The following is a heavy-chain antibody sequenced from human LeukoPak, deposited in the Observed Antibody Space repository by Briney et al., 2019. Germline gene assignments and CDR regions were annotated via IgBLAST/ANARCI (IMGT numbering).Heavy chain of an antibody. V-gene: IGHV4-38-2*02. CDR3: AITSPVEMATMNGWFDP. Sequence: PSETLSLTCTVSGYSISSGYYWGWIRQPPGKGLEWIGSIYYSGSTYYNPSLKSRVTISVDTSKNQFSLKLSSVTAADTAVYYCAITSPVEMATMNGWFDPWGQGTLVTVSS. CDR1: GYSISSGYY. J-gene: IGHJ5*02. CDR2: IYYSGST. D-gene: IGHD5-24*01.